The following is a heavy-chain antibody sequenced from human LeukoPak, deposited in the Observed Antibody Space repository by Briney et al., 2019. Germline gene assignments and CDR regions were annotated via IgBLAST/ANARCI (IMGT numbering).Heavy chain of an antibody. CDR1: GFTFSSYS. D-gene: IGHD2-15*01. CDR3: ARYCSGGSCYLRIYGMDV. Sequence: GGSLRLSCAASGFTFSSYSMNWVRQAPGKGLEWVSSISSSSSYIYYADSVKGRFTISRDNAKNSLYLQMNSLRAEDTAVYYCARYCSGGSCYLRIYGMDVWGQGTTVTVS. V-gene: IGHV3-21*01. J-gene: IGHJ6*02. CDR2: ISSSSSYI.